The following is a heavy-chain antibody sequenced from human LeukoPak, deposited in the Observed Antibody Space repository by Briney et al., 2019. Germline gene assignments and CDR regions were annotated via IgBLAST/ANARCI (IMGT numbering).Heavy chain of an antibody. CDR2: ISSSSSYI. V-gene: IGHV3-21*01. Sequence: PGGSLRLSCAASGFTFSSYSMNWVRQAPGKGLEWVSSISSSSSYIYYADSVKGRFTISRDNAKNSLYLQMNSLRAEDTAVYYCARDIPIAAVLQGFDYWGQGTLVTVSS. D-gene: IGHD6-13*01. CDR1: GFTFSSYS. J-gene: IGHJ4*02. CDR3: ARDIPIAAVLQGFDY.